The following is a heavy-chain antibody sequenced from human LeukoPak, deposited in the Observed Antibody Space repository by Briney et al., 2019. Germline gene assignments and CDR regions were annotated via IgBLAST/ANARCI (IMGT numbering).Heavy chain of an antibody. Sequence: GGSLRLSCAASGFTFSSYGMHWVRQAPGKGLEWVAVISYDGSNKYYADSVKGRFTISRDNSKNTLYLQMNSLRAEDTAVYYCAKDRVAVAGGGSWTWGQGTTVTVSS. CDR1: GFTFSSYG. CDR3: AKDRVAVAGGGSWT. CDR2: ISYDGSNK. J-gene: IGHJ6*02. V-gene: IGHV3-30*18. D-gene: IGHD6-19*01.